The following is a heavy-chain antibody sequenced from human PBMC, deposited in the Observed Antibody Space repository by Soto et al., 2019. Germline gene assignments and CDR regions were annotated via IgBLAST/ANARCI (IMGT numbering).Heavy chain of an antibody. J-gene: IGHJ6*02. CDR3: GRGSSTLRAILPYGMDV. CDR2: IESDGSST. Sequence: GGSLRPSCAASGFTLSSYCMHWVRQVPGKGRGWVSRIESDGSSTNSADSVKARFTISSDNAKSTLYLQMNSLRAEDTAVYYCGRGSSTLRAILPYGMDVWGQGTTVTVSS. D-gene: IGHD4-17*01. CDR1: GFTLSSYC. V-gene: IGHV3-74*01.